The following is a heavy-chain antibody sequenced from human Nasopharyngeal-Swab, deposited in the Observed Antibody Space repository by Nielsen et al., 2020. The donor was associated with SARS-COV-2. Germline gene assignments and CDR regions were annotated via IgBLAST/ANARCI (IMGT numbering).Heavy chain of an antibody. V-gene: IGHV4-34*01. J-gene: IGHJ6*02. CDR3: ARVREDYYYGMDV. CDR1: GGSFSGYY. D-gene: IGHD1-26*01. CDR2: INHSGST. Sequence: SETLSLTCAVYGGSFSGYYWSWIRQPPGKGLEWIGEINHSGSTNYNPSLKSRVTISVDTSKNQLSLKLSSVTAADTAVYYCARVREDYYYGMDVWGQGTTVTVSS.